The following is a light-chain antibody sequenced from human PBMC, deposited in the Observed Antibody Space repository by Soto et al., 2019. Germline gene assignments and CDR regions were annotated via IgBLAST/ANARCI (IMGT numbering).Light chain of an antibody. Sequence: QSALTQPRSVSGSPGQSVSISCTGTSSDVGRYSYVSWYQQHPGKAPKLMIYDVSERPSGVPDRFSGSKSGNTASLTISGLQAEDEADYYCCPNAGTYTGVFGTGTKVTVL. J-gene: IGLJ1*01. V-gene: IGLV2-11*01. CDR2: DVS. CDR3: CPNAGTYTGV. CDR1: SSDVGRYSY.